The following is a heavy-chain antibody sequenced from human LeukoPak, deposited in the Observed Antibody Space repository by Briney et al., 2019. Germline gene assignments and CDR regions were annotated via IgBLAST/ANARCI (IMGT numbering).Heavy chain of an antibody. CDR3: ARGGFGDYSNYVNPGY. D-gene: IGHD4-11*01. J-gene: IGHJ4*02. Sequence: PGGSLRLSCAVPGFTFSSYSMNWVRQAPVKGLEWVSSISSSSSYIYYADSVKGRFTISRDNAKNSLYLQMNSLRAEDTAVYYCARGGFGDYSNYVNPGYWGQGTLVTVSS. CDR2: ISSSSSYI. V-gene: IGHV3-21*01. CDR1: GFTFSSYS.